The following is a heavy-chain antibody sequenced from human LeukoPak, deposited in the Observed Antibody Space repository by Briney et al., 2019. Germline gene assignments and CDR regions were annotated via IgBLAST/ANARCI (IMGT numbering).Heavy chain of an antibody. J-gene: IGHJ4*02. CDR1: GGTFSSYA. CDR3: ARVGEYDFWSGYYTLYRGLFDY. CDR2: IIPIFGTA. V-gene: IGHV1-69*13. Sequence: SVKVSCKASGGTFSSYAISWVRQAPGQGLEWMGGIIPIFGTANYAQKFQGRVTITADESTSTAYMELSSLRSEDTAVYYCARVGEYDFWSGYYTLYRGLFDYWGQGTLVTVSS. D-gene: IGHD3-3*01.